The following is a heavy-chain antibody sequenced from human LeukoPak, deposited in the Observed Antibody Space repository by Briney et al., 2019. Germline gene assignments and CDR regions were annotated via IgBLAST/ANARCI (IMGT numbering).Heavy chain of an antibody. CDR2: IYHSGST. V-gene: IGHV4-38-2*01. J-gene: IGHJ4*02. CDR1: GYSISSGYY. Sequence: SETLSLTCAVSGYSISSGYYWGWIRQPPGKGLEWIGSIYHSGSTYYNPSLKSRVTISVDTSKNQFSLKLSSVTAADTAVYYCARICSSTSCYTGTTDYWGQGTLVTVSS. D-gene: IGHD2-2*02. CDR3: ARICSSTSCYTGTTDY.